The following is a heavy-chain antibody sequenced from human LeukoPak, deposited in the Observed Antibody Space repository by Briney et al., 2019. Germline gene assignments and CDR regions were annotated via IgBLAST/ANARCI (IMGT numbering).Heavy chain of an antibody. Sequence: SETLSLTCTVSGGSISSSSYYWGWIRQPPGKGLERIGSIYYSGSTYYNPSLKSRVTISVDTSKNQFPLKLSSVTAADTAVYYCARHLTGGYFDYWGQGTPVTVSS. D-gene: IGHD1-14*01. CDR1: GGSISSSSYY. V-gene: IGHV4-39*01. J-gene: IGHJ4*02. CDR3: ARHLTGGYFDY. CDR2: IYYSGST.